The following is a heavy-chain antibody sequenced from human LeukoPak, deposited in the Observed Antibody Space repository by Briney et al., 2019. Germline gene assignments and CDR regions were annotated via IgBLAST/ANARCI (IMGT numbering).Heavy chain of an antibody. CDR2: INWNGGST. Sequence: PGGSLRLSCAASGFTFDDYGMSWVRQAPGKGLEWVSGINWNGGSTGYADSVKGRFTISRDNAKNSLYLQMNNLRAEDTAVYYCAKSGLGYCSSTSCIRRGYYFDYWGQGTLVTVSS. D-gene: IGHD2-2*01. CDR3: AKSGLGYCSSTSCIRRGYYFDY. V-gene: IGHV3-20*04. CDR1: GFTFDDYG. J-gene: IGHJ4*02.